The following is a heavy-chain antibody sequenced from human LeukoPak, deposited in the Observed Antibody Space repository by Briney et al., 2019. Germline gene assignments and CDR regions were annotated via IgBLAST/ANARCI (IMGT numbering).Heavy chain of an antibody. J-gene: IGHJ4*02. Sequence: PSETLSLTCTVSGGSISSHYWSWIRQPPGKGLEWIGYIYYSGSTNYNPSLKSRVTISVDTSKNQFSLKLSSVTAADTAVYYCARIRSYYIDYWGQGTLVTVSS. D-gene: IGHD1-26*01. V-gene: IGHV4-59*11. CDR2: IYYSGST. CDR1: GGSISSHY. CDR3: ARIRSYYIDY.